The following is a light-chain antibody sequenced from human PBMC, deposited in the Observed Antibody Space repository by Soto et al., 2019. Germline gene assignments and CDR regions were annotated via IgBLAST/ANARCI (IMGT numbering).Light chain of an antibody. CDR3: ATWDSSLCAGV. CDR1: SSNIGNNY. J-gene: IGLJ1*01. CDR2: DNT. Sequence: QSVLTPPPSVSAAPGERVTISCSGSSSNIGNNYVSWYQQLPGTAPKLLIYDNTNRPSGIPDRFSGSKSGTSATLGITGLQIGDEADYYCATWDSSLCAGVFGTGTKVTVL. V-gene: IGLV1-51*01.